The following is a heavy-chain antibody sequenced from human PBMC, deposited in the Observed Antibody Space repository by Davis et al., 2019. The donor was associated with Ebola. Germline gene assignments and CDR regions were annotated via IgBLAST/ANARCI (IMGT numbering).Heavy chain of an antibody. V-gene: IGHV3-23*02. Sequence: PEGSLRLSCAASGFTLTNHGVSWVRQAPGTGLEWVSHISTGGGPTYGDSVRGRFTISRDTSNNTVYLQMNSLRVEDTAVYYCARGGFHCGGDCAHRFDPWGQGTPVTVSS. D-gene: IGHD2-21*02. CDR3: ARGGFHCGGDCAHRFDP. CDR1: GFTLTNHG. CDR2: ISTGGGPT. J-gene: IGHJ5*02.